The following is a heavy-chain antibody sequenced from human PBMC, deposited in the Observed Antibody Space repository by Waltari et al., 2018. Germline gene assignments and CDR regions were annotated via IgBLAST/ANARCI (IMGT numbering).Heavy chain of an antibody. Sequence: QVQLVQSGAEVKKPGASVKVSCKASGYTFTSYAMHWVRQAPGQRLEWMGWINAGNGNTNYAQKFQGRVTMTRDTSISTAYMELSRLRSDDTAVYYCARDFLGGYCSGGSCYGAWGQGTMVTVSS. D-gene: IGHD2-15*01. J-gene: IGHJ3*01. CDR1: GYTFTSYA. CDR2: INAGNGNT. CDR3: ARDFLGGYCSGGSCYGA. V-gene: IGHV1-3*01.